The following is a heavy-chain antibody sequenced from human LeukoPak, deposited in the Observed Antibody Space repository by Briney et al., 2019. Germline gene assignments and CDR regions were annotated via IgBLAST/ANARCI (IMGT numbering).Heavy chain of an antibody. Sequence: GGSLRLSCAASGFTFSSYAMSWVRQAPGKGLEWVSAISSSGGSTYYADSVKGRFTISRDNSKNTLYLQMNSLRAEDTALYYCAKAQSTGTTLYYFDYWGQGTLVTVSS. CDR2: ISSSGGST. J-gene: IGHJ4*02. V-gene: IGHV3-23*01. CDR1: GFTFSSYA. D-gene: IGHD1-1*01. CDR3: AKAQSTGTTLYYFDY.